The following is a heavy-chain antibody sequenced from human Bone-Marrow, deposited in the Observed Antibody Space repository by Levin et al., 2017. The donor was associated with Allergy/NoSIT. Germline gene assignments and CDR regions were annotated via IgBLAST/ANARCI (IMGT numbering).Heavy chain of an antibody. Sequence: ASVKVSCKASGYTFTSYAMHWVRQAPGQRLEWMGWINAGNGNTKYSQKFQGRVTITRDTSASTAYMELSSLRSEDTAVYYCARGIEYSSSSLGGYFDYWGQGTLVTVSS. CDR3: ARGIEYSSSSLGGYFDY. D-gene: IGHD6-6*01. J-gene: IGHJ4*02. CDR2: INAGNGNT. CDR1: GYTFTSYA. V-gene: IGHV1-3*01.